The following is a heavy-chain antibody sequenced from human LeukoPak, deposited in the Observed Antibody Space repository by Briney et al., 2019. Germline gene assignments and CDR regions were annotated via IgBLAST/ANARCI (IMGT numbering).Heavy chain of an antibody. Sequence: ASVKVSCTASGYTFTTYGITWVRQAPGQRLEWMGWISAYNGNTNYAENLQDRVTMTTDTSTSTAYMELRNLRSDDTAFYYCARDDLDCTGGTCYPDNYWGQGTLVAVSA. CDR3: ARDDLDCTGGTCYPDNY. V-gene: IGHV1-18*01. J-gene: IGHJ4*02. CDR2: ISAYNGNT. D-gene: IGHD2-15*01. CDR1: GYTFTTYG.